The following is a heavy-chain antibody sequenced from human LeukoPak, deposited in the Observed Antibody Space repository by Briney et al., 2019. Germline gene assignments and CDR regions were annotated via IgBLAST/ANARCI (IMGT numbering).Heavy chain of an antibody. CDR2: ISYDGSNK. J-gene: IGHJ5*02. D-gene: IGHD4-17*01. Sequence: GGSLRLSCAASGFTFSRYGVHWVRQAPGKGLEWVAVISYDGSNKYYADSVKGRFTISRDNSKNTLYLQMNSLRAEDTAVYYCAKGTTVTTSGWFDPWGQGTLVTVSS. CDR1: GFTFSRYG. CDR3: AKGTTVTTSGWFDP. V-gene: IGHV3-30*18.